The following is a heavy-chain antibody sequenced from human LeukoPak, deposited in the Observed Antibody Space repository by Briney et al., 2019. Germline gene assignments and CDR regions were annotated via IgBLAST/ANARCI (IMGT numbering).Heavy chain of an antibody. Sequence: GGSLRLSCAASGFTFSSYAMNWVRQAPGKGLEWVSAISGSGGSTYYADSVKGRFTISRDNSKNTLYLQLNSLTIEDTAVYYCVVVVEPPDSDGFDVWGQGTMITVSS. CDR3: VVVVEPPDSDGFDV. J-gene: IGHJ3*01. CDR2: ISGSGGST. D-gene: IGHD1-14*01. CDR1: GFTFSSYA. V-gene: IGHV3-23*01.